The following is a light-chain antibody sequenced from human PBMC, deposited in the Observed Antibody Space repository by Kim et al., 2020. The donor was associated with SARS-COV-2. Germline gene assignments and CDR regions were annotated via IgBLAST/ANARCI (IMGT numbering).Light chain of an antibody. CDR3: NSRDTSGNHLV. V-gene: IGLV3-19*01. CDR2: GKN. Sequence: ALGQTVRITCQGGRLRSYYASWYQQKPGQAPVLVIYGKNNRPSGIPDRFSGSSSGNTASLTITGAQAEDEADYYCNSRDTSGNHLVFGGGTQLTVL. J-gene: IGLJ2*01. CDR1: RLRSYY.